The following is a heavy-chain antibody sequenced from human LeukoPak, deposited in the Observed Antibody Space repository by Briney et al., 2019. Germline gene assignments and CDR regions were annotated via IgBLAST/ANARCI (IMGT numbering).Heavy chain of an antibody. CDR3: ARVRGTLGAFDI. D-gene: IGHD2-15*01. CDR1: GFTFSSYW. CDR2: IKQDGSER. V-gene: IGHV3-7*01. J-gene: IGHJ3*02. Sequence: GGSLRLSCAASGFTFSSYWMHWVRQAPGKGVEWVANIKQDGSERYYVDSVKGRFTISRDNAKNSLYLQMNSLRAEDTAVYYCARVRGTLGAFDIWGQGTMVTVSS.